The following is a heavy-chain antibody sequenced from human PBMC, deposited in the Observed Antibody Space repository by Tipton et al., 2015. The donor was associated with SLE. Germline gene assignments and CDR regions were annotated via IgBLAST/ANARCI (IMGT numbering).Heavy chain of an antibody. V-gene: IGHV4-59*01. CDR1: GGSISSYY. CDR2: IYYSGST. CDR3: ARGVDFWSNDAFDI. D-gene: IGHD3-3*01. J-gene: IGHJ3*02. Sequence: LRLSCTVSGGSISSYYWSRIRQPPGKGLEWIGYIYYSGSTNYNPSLKSRVTISVDTSKNQFSLKLSSVTAADTAVYYCARGVDFWSNDAFDIWGQGTMVTVSS.